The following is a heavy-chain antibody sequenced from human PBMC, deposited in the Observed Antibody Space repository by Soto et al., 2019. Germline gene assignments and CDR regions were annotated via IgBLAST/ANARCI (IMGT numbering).Heavy chain of an antibody. CDR3: ARGQTDYYYYYMDV. D-gene: IGHD1-1*01. J-gene: IGHJ6*03. CDR2: IYYSGST. V-gene: IGHV4-59*01. CDR1: GGSISSYY. Sequence: SETLSLTCTVSGGSISSYYWSWIRQPPGKGLEWIGYIYYSGSTNYNPSLKSRVTISVDTSKNQFSLELSSVTAADTAVYYCARGQTDYYYYYMDVWGKGTTVTVSS.